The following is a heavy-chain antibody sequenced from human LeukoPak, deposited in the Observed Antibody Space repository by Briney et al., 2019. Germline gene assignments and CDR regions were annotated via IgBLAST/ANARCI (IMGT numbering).Heavy chain of an antibody. CDR1: GFTLSSYW. CDR3: ARSGYSSGWYGGEDY. D-gene: IGHD6-19*01. J-gene: IGHJ4*02. CDR2: INSDGSST. Sequence: GGSLRLSCAASGFTLSSYWMHWVRQAPGKGLVWVSRINSDGSSTSYADSVKGRFTISRDNAKNTLYLQMNSLRAEDTAVYYCARSGYSSGWYGGEDYWGQGTLVTVSS. V-gene: IGHV3-74*01.